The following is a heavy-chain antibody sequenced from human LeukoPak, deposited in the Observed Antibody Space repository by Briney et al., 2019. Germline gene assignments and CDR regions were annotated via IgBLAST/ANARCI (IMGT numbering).Heavy chain of an antibody. J-gene: IGHJ4*02. CDR2: IYSGGST. V-gene: IGHV3-53*01. Sequence: GGSLRLSCAASGFTFGDYWMSWVRQAPGKGLEWVSVIYSGGSTYYADSVKGRFTISRDNSKNTLYLQMNSLRAEDTAVYYCARDGVYYYGSGSYEDYWGQGTLVTVSS. CDR3: ARDGVYYYGSGSYEDY. D-gene: IGHD3-10*01. CDR1: GFTFGDYW.